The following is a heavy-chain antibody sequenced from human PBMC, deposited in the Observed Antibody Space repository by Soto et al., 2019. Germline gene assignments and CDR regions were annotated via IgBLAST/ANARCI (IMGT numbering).Heavy chain of an antibody. CDR2: ISGSGGST. V-gene: IGHV3-23*01. CDR3: ATEDTIVVVPATLLPWHAN. J-gene: IGHJ4*02. D-gene: IGHD2-2*01. Sequence: GGSLRLSCAASGFTFSSYAMSWVRQAPGKGLEWVSAISGSGGSTYYADSVKGRFTISRDNSKNTLYLQMNSLRAEDTAVYYCATEDTIVVVPATLLPWHANWGQGTLVTVSS. CDR1: GFTFSSYA.